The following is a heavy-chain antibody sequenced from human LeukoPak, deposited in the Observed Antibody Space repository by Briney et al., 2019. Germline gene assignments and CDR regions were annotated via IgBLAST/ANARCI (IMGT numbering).Heavy chain of an antibody. CDR2: ISSTGSLK. Sequence: GGSLRLSCAASGFTFSSYEMNWVRQAPGKGLEWVSYISSTGSLKYYADSVKGRFTISRDNVRNSLCLQMNSLRVDDTAVYYCARDGAPRTDYWGQGTLVTVSS. V-gene: IGHV3-48*03. J-gene: IGHJ4*02. CDR1: GFTFSSYE. CDR3: ARDGAPRTDY. D-gene: IGHD3-16*01.